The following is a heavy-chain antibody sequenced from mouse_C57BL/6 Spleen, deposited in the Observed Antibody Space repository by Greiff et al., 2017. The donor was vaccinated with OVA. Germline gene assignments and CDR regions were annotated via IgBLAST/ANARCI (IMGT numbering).Heavy chain of an antibody. CDR3: ARRIYYGSSSYYFDY. J-gene: IGHJ2*01. CDR1: GYTFTDYN. Sequence: EVQLQQSGPELVKPGASVKIPCTASGYTFTDYNMDWVKQSHGKSLEWIGDINPNNGGTIYNQKFKGKATLTVDKSSSTAYMELRSLTSEDTAVYYCARRIYYGSSSYYFDYWGQGTTLTVSS. D-gene: IGHD1-1*01. V-gene: IGHV1-18*01. CDR2: INPNNGGT.